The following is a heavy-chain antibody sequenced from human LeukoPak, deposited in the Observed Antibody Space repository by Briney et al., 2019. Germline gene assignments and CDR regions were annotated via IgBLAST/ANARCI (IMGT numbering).Heavy chain of an antibody. Sequence: SETLSLTCAVSGGSISSGGYSWSWIRQPPGKGLEWIGYIYHSGSTYYNPSLKSRVTISVDTSKNQFSLKLSSVTAADTAVYYCARFRRGTYYFDYWGQGTLVTVSS. D-gene: IGHD3-16*01. CDR2: IYHSGST. V-gene: IGHV4-30-2*02. J-gene: IGHJ4*02. CDR3: ARFRRGTYYFDY. CDR1: GGSISSGGYS.